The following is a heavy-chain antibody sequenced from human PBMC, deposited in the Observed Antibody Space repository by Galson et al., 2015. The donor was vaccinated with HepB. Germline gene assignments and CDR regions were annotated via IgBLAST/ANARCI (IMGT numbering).Heavy chain of an antibody. J-gene: IGHJ6*02. Sequence: SLRLSCAASGFTVSSNYMSWVRQAPGKGLEWVSVIYSGGCTYYADSVKGRFTISRDHSKNTLYLQMNSLRAEDTAVYYCARDGCIVVVPAATPYYNYYGMDVWGQGTTVTVSS. CDR3: ARDGCIVVVPAATPYYNYYGMDV. V-gene: IGHV3-53*01. CDR1: GFTVSSNY. D-gene: IGHD2-2*01. CDR2: IYSGGCT.